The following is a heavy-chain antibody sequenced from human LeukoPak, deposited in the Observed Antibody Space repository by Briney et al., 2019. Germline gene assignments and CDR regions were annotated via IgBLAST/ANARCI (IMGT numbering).Heavy chain of an antibody. J-gene: IGHJ4*02. D-gene: IGHD1-1*01. CDR2: IYYSGST. Sequence: SETLSLTCTVSGGSISSYYWSWIRQPPGKGLEWIGYIYYSGSTNYNPSLKSRVTISVDTSKNQFSLKLSSVTAADTAVYYCARDGSLSTGTPRGDFDYWGQGTLVTVSS. V-gene: IGHV4-59*01. CDR1: GGSISSYY. CDR3: ARDGSLSTGTPRGDFDY.